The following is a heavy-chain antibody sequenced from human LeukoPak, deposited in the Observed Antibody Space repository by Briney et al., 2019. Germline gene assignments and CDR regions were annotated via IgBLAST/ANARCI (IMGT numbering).Heavy chain of an antibody. J-gene: IGHJ6*03. Sequence: GGSLRLSCAASGFTFSSYSMHWVRQAPGKGLERVSFISSGSTYINYADSVEGRFTTSRDNAKNTLYLQMNSLRAEDTAVYYCARTQPPDVWGKGTMVTVSS. V-gene: IGHV3-21*06. CDR2: ISSGSTYI. CDR1: GFTFSSYS. CDR3: ARTQPPDV.